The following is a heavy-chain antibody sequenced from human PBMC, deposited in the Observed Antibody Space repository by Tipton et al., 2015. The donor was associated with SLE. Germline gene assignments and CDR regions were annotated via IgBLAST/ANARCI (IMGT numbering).Heavy chain of an antibody. Sequence: RSLRLSCAASGFTSTTFAMHWVRQAPGKGLEWVAVVSFDGSNKYQADSVKGRFTISRDNSKNTLYLQMNSLRVEDTAVYYCARDQSSGTYLYQFDYWGQGTLVTVSS. D-gene: IGHD1-26*01. CDR2: VSFDGSNK. V-gene: IGHV3-30*03. CDR1: GFTSTTFA. J-gene: IGHJ4*02. CDR3: ARDQSSGTYLYQFDY.